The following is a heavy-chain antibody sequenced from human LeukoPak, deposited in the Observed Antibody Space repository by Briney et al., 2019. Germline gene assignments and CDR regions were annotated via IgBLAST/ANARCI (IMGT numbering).Heavy chain of an antibody. CDR2: IYYSGST. CDR1: GGSISSSSYY. Sequence: PSETLSLTCTVSGGSISSSSYYWGWIRQPPGKGLEWIGSIYYSGSTYYNPSLKSRVTISVDTSKNQFSLKLSSVTAADTAVYYCARRRRYGSGSYYSSKPYDAFDIWGQGTMVTVSS. CDR3: ARRRRYGSGSYYSSKPYDAFDI. V-gene: IGHV4-39*01. D-gene: IGHD3-10*01. J-gene: IGHJ3*02.